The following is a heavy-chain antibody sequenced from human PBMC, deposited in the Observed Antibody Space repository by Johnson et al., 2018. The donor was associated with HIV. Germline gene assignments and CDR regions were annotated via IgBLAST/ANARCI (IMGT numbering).Heavy chain of an antibody. D-gene: IGHD3-22*01. CDR1: GFTFSNAW. Sequence: EVQVVESGGGLVKPGGSLRLSCAASGFTFSNAWMSWVRQAPGKGLEWVGRIKSKTDGGTTDYAAPVKGRFTISRDNSRNTLYLQMNSLRAGDTAVYYCARPGVVVTPPDAFDIWGQGTMVTVSA. CDR3: ARPGVVVTPPDAFDI. CDR2: IKSKTDGGTT. V-gene: IGHV3-15*01. J-gene: IGHJ3*02.